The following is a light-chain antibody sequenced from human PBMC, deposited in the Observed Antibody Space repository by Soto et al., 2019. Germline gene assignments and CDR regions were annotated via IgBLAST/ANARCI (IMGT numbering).Light chain of an antibody. J-gene: IGLJ1*01. Sequence: QSVLTQPPSASGTPGQRVTISCSVSNSNIGSNYVYWYQQLPGTAPKLLIYSNNQRPSGVPDRFSGSKSGTSASLAISGLRSEDEADSYCAAWDDSLSGDYVFGTGTKVTVL. CDR1: NSNIGSNY. CDR2: SNN. V-gene: IGLV1-47*02. CDR3: AAWDDSLSGDYV.